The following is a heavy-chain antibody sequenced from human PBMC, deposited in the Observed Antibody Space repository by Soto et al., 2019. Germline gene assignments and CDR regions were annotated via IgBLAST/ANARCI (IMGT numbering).Heavy chain of an antibody. CDR2: INPNSGGT. V-gene: IGHV1-2*04. CDR3: AREGSGYQAGALDI. J-gene: IGHJ3*02. Sequence: ASVKVSCKASGYTFTGYYMHWVRQAPGQGLEWMGWINPNSGGTNYAQKFQGWVTMTRDTSISTAYMELSRLRSDDTAVYYCAREGSGYQAGALDIWGQGTMVTVSS. CDR1: GYTFTGYY. D-gene: IGHD5-12*01.